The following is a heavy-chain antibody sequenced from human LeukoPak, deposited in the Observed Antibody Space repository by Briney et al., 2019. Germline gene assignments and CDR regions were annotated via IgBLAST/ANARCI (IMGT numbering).Heavy chain of an antibody. CDR3: ARGSGGSSWYGTNDY. J-gene: IGHJ4*02. V-gene: IGHV1-8*01. D-gene: IGHD6-13*01. CDR2: MNPNSGNT. Sequence: VASVKVSCKASGYTFTSYDIHWVRQATGQGLEWMGWMNPNSGNTGDAQKFQGRVTMTRNTSISTAYMELSSLRSEDTAVYYCARGSGGSSWYGTNDYWGQGTLVTVSS. CDR1: GYTFTSYD.